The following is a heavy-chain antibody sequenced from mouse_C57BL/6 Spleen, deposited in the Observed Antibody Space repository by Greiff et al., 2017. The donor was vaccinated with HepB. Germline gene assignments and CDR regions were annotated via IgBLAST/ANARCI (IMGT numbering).Heavy chain of an antibody. Sequence: QVQLKESGPELVRPGASVKISCKAPGYTFPSHWMQWVRQRPGQGLEWIGEIFPGSGSTYYNEKFKGKATLTVDTSSSTAYRQLSSLTSEDSAVYFCARSNGNYGRDAMDYWGQGTSVTVSS. V-gene: IGHV1-56*01. J-gene: IGHJ4*01. CDR3: ARSNGNYGRDAMDY. D-gene: IGHD2-1*01. CDR1: GYTFPSHW. CDR2: IFPGSGST.